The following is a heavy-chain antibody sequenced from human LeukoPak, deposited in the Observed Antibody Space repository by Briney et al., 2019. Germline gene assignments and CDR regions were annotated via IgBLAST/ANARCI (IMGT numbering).Heavy chain of an antibody. CDR3: ARRGPFFIAAAGTRLNWFDP. CDR2: INHSGST. D-gene: IGHD6-13*01. J-gene: IGHJ5*02. CDR1: GGSFSGYY. V-gene: IGHV4-34*01. Sequence: PSETLSLTCAVYGGSFSGYYWSWIRQPPGKGLEWIGEINHSGSTNYNPSLKSRVTISVDTSKNQFSLKLSSVTAADTAVYYCARRGPFFIAAAGTRLNWFDPWGQGTLVTVSS.